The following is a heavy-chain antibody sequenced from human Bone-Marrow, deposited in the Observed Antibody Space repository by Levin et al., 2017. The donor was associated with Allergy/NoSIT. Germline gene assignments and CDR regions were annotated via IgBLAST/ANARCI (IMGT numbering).Heavy chain of an antibody. Sequence: GESLKISCTASGFTFSRYGMHWVRQAPGKGLEWVAVIWYDGTSKFYGDSVKGRFTISRDNSKNTVFLQMNSLRSEDTAVYYCAKTDNGDHLAFFNSWGQGTLVTVSS. CDR3: AKTDNGDHLAFFNS. D-gene: IGHD4-17*01. CDR1: GFTFSRYG. V-gene: IGHV3-33*08. J-gene: IGHJ4*02. CDR2: IWYDGTSK.